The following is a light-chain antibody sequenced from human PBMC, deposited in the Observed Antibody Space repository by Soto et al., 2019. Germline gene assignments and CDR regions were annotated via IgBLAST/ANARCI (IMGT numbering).Light chain of an antibody. Sequence: DIVMTQPPLSSPVTLGQPASISCRSSQSPVHSDGNTYLSWLQQRTGQPPRLLVSQIADRFSGDPDRFSGSRAATDFTLTISSVEAEDVGVYSCMQGTHSPWTFGQGTKVEIK. V-gene: IGKV2-24*01. CDR1: QSPVHSDGNTY. J-gene: IGKJ1*01. CDR3: MQGTHSPWT. CDR2: QIA.